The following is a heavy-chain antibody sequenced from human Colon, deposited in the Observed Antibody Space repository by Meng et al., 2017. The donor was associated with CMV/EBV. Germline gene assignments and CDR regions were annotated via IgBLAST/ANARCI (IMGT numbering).Heavy chain of an antibody. CDR1: GYTFTGYY. V-gene: IGHV1-2*02. D-gene: IGHD2-21*01. Sequence: ASVKVSCKASGYTFTGYYMHWVRQAPGQGLEWMGWINPNSGGTNYAQKFQGRVTMTRDTSISTAYMELSRLRSDDTAMYYCARDNSAKIGSRPDIVVVIAIRYNWFDPWGQGTLVTVSS. CDR2: INPNSGGT. CDR3: ARDNSAKIGSRPDIVVVIAIRYNWFDP. J-gene: IGHJ5*02.